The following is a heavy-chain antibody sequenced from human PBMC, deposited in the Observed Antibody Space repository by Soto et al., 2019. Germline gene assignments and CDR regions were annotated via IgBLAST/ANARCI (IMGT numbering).Heavy chain of an antibody. CDR2: IYYSGST. J-gene: IGHJ6*02. D-gene: IGHD2-2*01. CDR1: GGSISSYY. Sequence: PSETLSLTCTVSGGSISSYYWSWIRQPPGKGLEWIGYIYYSGSTNYNPSLKSRVTISVDTSKNQFSLKLSSVTAADTAVYYCARGAVVPAAISYYGMDVWGQGTTVTGS. V-gene: IGHV4-59*01. CDR3: ARGAVVPAAISYYGMDV.